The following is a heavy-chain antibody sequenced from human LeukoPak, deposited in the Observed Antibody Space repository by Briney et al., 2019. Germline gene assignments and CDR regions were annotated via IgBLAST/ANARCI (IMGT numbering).Heavy chain of an antibody. CDR3: AKDTAGYLDY. CDR1: GFTFDDYA. CDR2: ISWNSGSI. V-gene: IGHV3-9*01. J-gene: IGHJ4*02. D-gene: IGHD6-19*01. Sequence: GGSLRLSCAASGFTFDDYAMHWVRQAPGKGLEWVSGISWNSGSIGYADSVKGRFTISRDNAKNSLYLQMNSLRAEDTALYYCAKDTAGYLDYWAREPWSPSPQ.